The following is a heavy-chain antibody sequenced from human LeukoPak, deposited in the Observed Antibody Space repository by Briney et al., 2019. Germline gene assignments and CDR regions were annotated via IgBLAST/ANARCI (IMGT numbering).Heavy chain of an antibody. Sequence: PGGSLRLSCAASGFTFSNYIINWVRQAPGKGLEWVGFIRTKADGETTAYAASVKGRFTTSRDDSKSIAYLQMNSLKTEDTAVYYCTRDRPIEYWGQGTLVTVSS. V-gene: IGHV3-49*04. CDR2: IRTKADGETT. CDR1: GFTFSNYI. CDR3: TRDRPIEY. J-gene: IGHJ4*02.